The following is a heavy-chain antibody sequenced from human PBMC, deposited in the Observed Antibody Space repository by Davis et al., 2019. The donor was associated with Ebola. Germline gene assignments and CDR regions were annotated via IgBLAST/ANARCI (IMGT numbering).Heavy chain of an antibody. V-gene: IGHV3-53*01. J-gene: IGHJ4*02. CDR3: ARDESIFGVVKPLGY. Sequence: GESLKISCAASGFTVSSNYMSWVRQAPGKGLEWVSVIYSGGSTYYADSVKGRFTISRDNSKNTLYLQMNSLRAEDTAVYYCARDESIFGVVKPLGYWGQGTLVTVSS. CDR2: IYSGGST. CDR1: GFTVSSNY. D-gene: IGHD3-3*01.